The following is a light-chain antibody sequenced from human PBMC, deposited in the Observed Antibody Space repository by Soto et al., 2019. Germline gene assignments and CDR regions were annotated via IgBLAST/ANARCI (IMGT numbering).Light chain of an antibody. Sequence: EIVLTQSPGNLSLSPGERATLSCRASQNVSNSYVAWYQQKPVQAPRLLIYGASSRASAIPDMFSGSGSVTDFTLTISRLEPEDFALYYCQQYGSSLWTFGQVTKVEIK. CDR3: QQYGSSLWT. CDR1: QNVSNSY. CDR2: GAS. V-gene: IGKV3-20*01. J-gene: IGKJ1*01.